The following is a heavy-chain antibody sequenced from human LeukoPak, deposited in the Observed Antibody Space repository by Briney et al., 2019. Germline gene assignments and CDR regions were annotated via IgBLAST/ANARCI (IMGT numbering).Heavy chain of an antibody. J-gene: IGHJ6*03. CDR2: ISGGGSNT. CDR1: GFTFRSYA. Sequence: GGSLRLSCAASGFTFRSYAMSWVRQAPGKGLEWVSSISGGGSNTYYADSVKGRFTISRDNSKNTLYLQMNSLRAEDTAVYYCCGTGSYYKYYYMDVWGKETTVTISS. CDR3: CGTGSYYKYYYMDV. V-gene: IGHV3-23*01. D-gene: IGHD3-10*01.